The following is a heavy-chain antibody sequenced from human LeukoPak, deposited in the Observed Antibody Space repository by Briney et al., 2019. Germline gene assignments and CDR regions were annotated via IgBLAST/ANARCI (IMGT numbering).Heavy chain of an antibody. CDR2: IYYTGST. CDR3: AKDPGYSGSRADTFDI. J-gene: IGHJ3*02. D-gene: IGHD1-26*01. Sequence: SETLSLTCTVSGGSISSNIYYWGWIRQPPGKGLEWIGTIYYTGSTYYNPSLNSRVTISVDTSKNQFSLKLSSVTAADTAVYYCAKDPGYSGSRADTFDIWGQGTMVTVSS. V-gene: IGHV4-39*07. CDR1: GGSISSNIYY.